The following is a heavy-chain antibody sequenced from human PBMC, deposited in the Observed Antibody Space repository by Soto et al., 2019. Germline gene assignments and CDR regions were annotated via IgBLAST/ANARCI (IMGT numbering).Heavy chain of an antibody. Sequence: SATLSVTCTVSNGSSSTYYGTWVRQPPGKGLEWIGYVYYSGSSNYNPSLKSRVGMSIDTSKNQSSLELKSVTAADTATYYCVRDYLLAGFDTWGQGILVTVSS. D-gene: IGHD6-19*01. CDR3: VRDYLLAGFDT. J-gene: IGHJ5*02. V-gene: IGHV4-59*01. CDR1: NGSSSTYY. CDR2: VYYSGSS.